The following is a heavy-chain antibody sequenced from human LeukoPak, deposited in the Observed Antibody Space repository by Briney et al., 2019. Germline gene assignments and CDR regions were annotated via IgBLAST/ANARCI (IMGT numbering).Heavy chain of an antibody. Sequence: SVKVSCKASGYTFTSYDINWVRQATGQGLEWMGGFIPMFGTTNYAQKFEGRITISTDESMSTVYMELSGLRYADTAVYYCARDVSGGNYDFWSGYYVSRYFDYWGQGTLVTVSS. J-gene: IGHJ4*02. CDR2: FIPMFGTT. CDR1: GYTFTSYD. D-gene: IGHD3-3*01. V-gene: IGHV1-69*05. CDR3: ARDVSGGNYDFWSGYYVSRYFDY.